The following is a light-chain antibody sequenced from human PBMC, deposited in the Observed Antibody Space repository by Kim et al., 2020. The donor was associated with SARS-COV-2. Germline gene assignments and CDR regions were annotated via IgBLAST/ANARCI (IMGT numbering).Light chain of an antibody. CDR3: SSYTSSSTYV. Sequence: QSALTQPASVSGSPGQSIAISCTRTSSDVGDYIFVSWYQQHPGKAPKLMIYDVTKRPSGVSNRFSGSKSGNTASLTISGLQAEDEADYYCSSYTSSSTYVFGTGTKVTVL. CDR1: SSDVGDYIF. J-gene: IGLJ1*01. CDR2: DVT. V-gene: IGLV2-14*03.